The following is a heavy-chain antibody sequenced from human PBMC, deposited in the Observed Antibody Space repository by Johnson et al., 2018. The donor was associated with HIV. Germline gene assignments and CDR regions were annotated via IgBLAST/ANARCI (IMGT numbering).Heavy chain of an antibody. Sequence: VQLLESVGGMVQPGGSLRLSCAASGLTFSGSGMHWVRQAPGKGLEWVAFTRYDGSNKHYVDSVKGRFTISRDNSKNTLYLQMNSLLPEDTAVYYCAKSDSGYDAFDIWGQGTMVTVSS. J-gene: IGHJ3*02. V-gene: IGHV3-30*02. CDR2: TRYDGSNK. CDR3: AKSDSGYDAFDI. D-gene: IGHD5-12*01. CDR1: GLTFSGSG.